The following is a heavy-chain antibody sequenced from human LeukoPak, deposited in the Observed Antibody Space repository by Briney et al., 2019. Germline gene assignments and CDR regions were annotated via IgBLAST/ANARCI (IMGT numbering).Heavy chain of an antibody. CDR1: GGSISSSDW. V-gene: IGHV4-4*02. D-gene: IGHD3-22*01. CDR3: ATTPYYSDSSGYYYFDY. Sequence: PSETLSLTCAVSGGSISSSDWWSWVRQPPGKGLEWIGEIYHSGSTNYTPSLKSRVTISGDTSKKQFFLKLSSVTAADTAVYYCATTPYYSDSSGYYYFDYWGQGTLVTVSS. J-gene: IGHJ4*02. CDR2: IYHSGST.